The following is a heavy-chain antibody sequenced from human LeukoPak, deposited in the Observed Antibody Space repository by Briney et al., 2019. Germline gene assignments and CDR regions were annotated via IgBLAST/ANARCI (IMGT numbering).Heavy chain of an antibody. CDR1: GFTFSSYA. J-gene: IGHJ4*02. Sequence: GGSLRLSCAASGFTFSSYAMSWVRQAPGKGLEWVSTISGSGGNTYYADSVKGRFTISRDTSKNTLFLQMNSLRAEDTAVYYCARIYSGSHYSWGQGTLVTISS. V-gene: IGHV3-23*01. D-gene: IGHD1-26*01. CDR2: ISGSGGNT. CDR3: ARIYSGSHYS.